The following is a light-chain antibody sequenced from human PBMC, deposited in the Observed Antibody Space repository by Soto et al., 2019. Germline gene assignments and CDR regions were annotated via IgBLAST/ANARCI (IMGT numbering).Light chain of an antibody. J-gene: IGKJ4*02. CDR3: QLYGTSSS. Sequence: EIVLTQSAGTRSLSPGERATLSCRANQSVSSSYLAWYQQKPGQAHRLLIYNGSIRATGIPDRFSGGGSGKDFTLTISCLEPEDFAVYYCQLYGTSSSFGGGTKVDLK. CDR1: QSVSSSY. V-gene: IGKV3-20*01. CDR2: NGS.